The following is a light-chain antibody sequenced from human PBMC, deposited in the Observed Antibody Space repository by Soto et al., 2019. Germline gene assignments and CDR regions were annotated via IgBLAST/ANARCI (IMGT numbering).Light chain of an antibody. CDR1: QSVTSDY. V-gene: IGKV3-20*01. J-gene: IGKJ2*01. CDR3: QQYGSSQYT. Sequence: EIVLTQSPGTLSLSPGERATLSCRASQSVTSDYLAWYQQKPGQAPRLLIHGASSRATGIPDRFSGSGSGTDFTLTISRLEPEDFAVYYCQQYGSSQYTFGQGTKAEVK. CDR2: GAS.